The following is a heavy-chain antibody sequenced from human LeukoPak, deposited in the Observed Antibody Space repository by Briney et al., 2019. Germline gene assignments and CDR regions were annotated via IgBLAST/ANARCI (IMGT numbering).Heavy chain of an antibody. D-gene: IGHD3-10*01. Sequence: GGSLRLSCAASGFTFINAWMSWVRQAPGKGLEWVGRIKSSTDGGTADHGTPVKGRFIISRDDSKNTLYLQMNSLKTEDTAVYFCSTVGPSGSHYPLDSWGQGTLVTVSS. CDR1: GFTFINAW. CDR3: STVGPSGSHYPLDS. V-gene: IGHV3-15*01. J-gene: IGHJ4*02. CDR2: IKSSTDGGTA.